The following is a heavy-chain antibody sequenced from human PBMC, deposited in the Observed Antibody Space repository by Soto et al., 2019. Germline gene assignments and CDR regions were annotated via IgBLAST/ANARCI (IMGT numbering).Heavy chain of an antibody. V-gene: IGHV4-39*01. Sequence: QLQLQESGPGLVKPSETLALTCTVSGGSISSISYYWGWIRQPPGKGLEWIGSIKYSGHTFYNPSLKSRVTMFVDTSKNKFALRLSSVTAAETAVYYCARVDIAVVPSTTFDYWGQGTLVTVSS. CDR1: GGSISSISYY. CDR2: IKYSGHT. D-gene: IGHD2-2*01. CDR3: ARVDIAVVPSTTFDY. J-gene: IGHJ4*02.